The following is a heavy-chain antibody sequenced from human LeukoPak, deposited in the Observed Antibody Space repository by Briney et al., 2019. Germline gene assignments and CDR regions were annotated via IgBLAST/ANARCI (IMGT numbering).Heavy chain of an antibody. J-gene: IGHJ3*02. D-gene: IGHD3-22*01. CDR1: GFTVSSNY. Sequence: GGSLRLSCAASGFTVSSNYMSWVRQAPGKGLEWVSVIYSGGSTYYADSVKGRFTISRDNSKNTLYLQMNSLRAEDTAVYYCARNTYDPNDAFDIWGQGTMVTVSS. CDR2: IYSGGST. CDR3: ARNTYDPNDAFDI. V-gene: IGHV3-53*01.